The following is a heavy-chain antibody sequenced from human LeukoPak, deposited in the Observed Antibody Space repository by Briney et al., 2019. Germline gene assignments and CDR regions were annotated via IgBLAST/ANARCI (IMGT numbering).Heavy chain of an antibody. Sequence: SETLSLTCTVSGGSISSSSYYWGWIRQPPGKGLEWIGYIYYSGSTNYNPSLKSRVTISVDTSKNQFSLKLSSVTAADTAVYYCARGGLQQVDYWGQGTLVTVSS. CDR3: ARGGLQQVDY. CDR1: GGSISSSSYY. J-gene: IGHJ4*02. D-gene: IGHD5-12*01. V-gene: IGHV4-61*05. CDR2: IYYSGST.